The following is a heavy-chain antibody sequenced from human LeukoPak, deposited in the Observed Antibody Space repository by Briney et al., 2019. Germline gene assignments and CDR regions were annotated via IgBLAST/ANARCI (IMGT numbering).Heavy chain of an antibody. Sequence: ASVNVSCTASVYTFTCHYLNWLRQAPGRGLEWMGRINPNSGDTKYADKFLGRVIMTRDTSTSTAYLELNGLRSDDTASYYCARDMWELPSDYYYDFWGQGTLVTVSS. V-gene: IGHV1-2*06. J-gene: IGHJ4*02. CDR1: VYTFTCHY. CDR3: ARDMWELPSDYYYDF. D-gene: IGHD1-26*01. CDR2: INPNSGDT.